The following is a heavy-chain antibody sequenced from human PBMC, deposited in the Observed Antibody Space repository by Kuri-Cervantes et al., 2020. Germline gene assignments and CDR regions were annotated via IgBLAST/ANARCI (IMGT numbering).Heavy chain of an antibody. J-gene: IGHJ6*02. V-gene: IGHV2-70*11. D-gene: IGHD1-26*01. CDR1: GFSLSTSGMC. Sequence: SGPTLVKPTQTLTLTCTFSGFSLSTSGMCVSWIRQPPGKALEWLARIDWDDDKYYSTSLKTRLTISKDTSKNQVVLTMTNMDPVDTATYYCARSLSGSSYYYYYGMDVWGQGTTVTVPS. CDR2: IDWDDDK. CDR3: ARSLSGSSYYYYYGMDV.